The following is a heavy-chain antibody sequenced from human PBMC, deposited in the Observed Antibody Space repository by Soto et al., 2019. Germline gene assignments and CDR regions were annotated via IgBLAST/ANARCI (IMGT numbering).Heavy chain of an antibody. V-gene: IGHV1-8*01. J-gene: IGHJ5*02. Sequence: ASVKVSCKASGYTFTSYDINWVRQATGQGLEWMGWMNPNSGNTGYARKFQGRVTMTRNTSISTAYMELSSLRSEDTAVYYCARRYNWNDGWFDPWGQGTLVTVSS. CDR3: ARRYNWNDGWFDP. CDR2: MNPNSGNT. CDR1: GYTFTSYD. D-gene: IGHD1-1*01.